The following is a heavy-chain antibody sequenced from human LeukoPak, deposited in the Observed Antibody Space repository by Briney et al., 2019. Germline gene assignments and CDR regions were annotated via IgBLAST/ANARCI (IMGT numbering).Heavy chain of an antibody. V-gene: IGHV3-48*02. Sequence: GGSLRLSCAASGFTLSGYSMNWVRQAPGKGLEWISHITWSGSAIFYADSVKGRFTISRDSAKNSLYLQMSSLRDEDTAIYYCARDAGNSGYGMDVWGRGTTVTVSS. D-gene: IGHD5-12*01. CDR2: ITWSGSAI. CDR3: ARDAGNSGYGMDV. CDR1: GFTLSGYS. J-gene: IGHJ6*02.